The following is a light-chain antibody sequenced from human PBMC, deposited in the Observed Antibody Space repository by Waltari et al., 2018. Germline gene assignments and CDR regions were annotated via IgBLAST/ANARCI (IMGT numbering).Light chain of an antibody. V-gene: IGLV2-8*01. Sequence: QSALTPPPSASGSPGQSVTIPCPGTGRSGSVYWYQQLPGKAPKLLIYEVSKRPSGVPDRFSGSKSGNTASLTVSGLQAEDEGDYYCSSDAVSNNFYDFGSGTKVTVL. J-gene: IGLJ1*01. CDR1: GRSGS. CDR2: EVS. CDR3: SSDAVSNNFYD.